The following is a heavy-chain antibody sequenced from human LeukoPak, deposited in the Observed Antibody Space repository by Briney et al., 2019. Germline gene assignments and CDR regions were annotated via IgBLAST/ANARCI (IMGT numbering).Heavy chain of an antibody. CDR1: GFTFSSYW. CDR2: IKQDGSAK. V-gene: IGHV3-7*03. J-gene: IGHJ3*02. Sequence: GGSLRLSCAASGFTFSSYWMTWVRQAPGKGLEWVTNIKQDGSAKYYVDSVKGRFTISRDNAKNSLYLQMNSLRAEDTALYHCARRQTIWRAFDIWGQGTMVTVSS. CDR3: ARRQTIWRAFDI. D-gene: IGHD3-3*01.